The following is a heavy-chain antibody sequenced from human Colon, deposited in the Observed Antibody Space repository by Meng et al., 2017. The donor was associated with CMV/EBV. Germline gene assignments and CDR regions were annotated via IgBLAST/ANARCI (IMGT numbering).Heavy chain of an antibody. CDR1: GFTFSNYA. Sequence: GGSLRLSCAASGFTFSNYAMTWVRQAPGKGLEGVSAISGGGTTQFYADSVRGRFTISRDNSGNRLYLQMDNLRADDTAIYYCAKGAEYFDFWTAPDWGQGTLVTVSS. D-gene: IGHD3/OR15-3a*01. CDR3: AKGAEYFDFWTAPD. V-gene: IGHV3-23*01. J-gene: IGHJ4*02. CDR2: ISGGGTTQ.